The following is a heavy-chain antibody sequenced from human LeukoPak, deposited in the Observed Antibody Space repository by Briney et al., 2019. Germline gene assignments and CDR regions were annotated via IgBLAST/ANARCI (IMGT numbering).Heavy chain of an antibody. Sequence: PSQTLSLTCAVSGGSISSGGYSWSWIRQPPGKGLEWIGYIYHSGSTYYNPSLKSRVTISVDRSKNQFSLKLSSVTAADTAVYYCARSCTSCYRYYYYYGMDVWGQGTTVTVSS. V-gene: IGHV4-30-2*01. J-gene: IGHJ6*02. D-gene: IGHD2-2*01. CDR1: GGSISSGGYS. CDR2: IYHSGST. CDR3: ARSCTSCYRYYYYYGMDV.